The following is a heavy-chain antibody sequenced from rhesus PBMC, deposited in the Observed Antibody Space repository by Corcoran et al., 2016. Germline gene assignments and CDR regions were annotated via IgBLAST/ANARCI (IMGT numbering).Heavy chain of an antibody. CDR2: IDGSGGGT. CDR1: GGSISDDYY. V-gene: IGHV4-106*01. CDR3: ARGDSSGWSPSFDY. J-gene: IGHJ4*01. Sequence: QVQLQESGPGLVKPSETLSLTCAVSGGSISDDYYWSWIRQPPGKGLEWIVYIDGSGGGTNYNPSLKDRVTISIDTFKNQCSRKLSSVTAADTAVYYCARGDSSGWSPSFDYWGQGVLVTVSS. D-gene: IGHD6S26*01.